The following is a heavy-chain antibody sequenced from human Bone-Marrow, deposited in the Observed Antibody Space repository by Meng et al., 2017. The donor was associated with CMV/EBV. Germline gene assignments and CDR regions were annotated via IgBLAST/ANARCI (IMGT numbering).Heavy chain of an antibody. V-gene: IGHV3-21*01. CDR1: GFTFRSYS. CDR3: ARDSAVVVTAY. Sequence: LSCPASGFTFRSYSMNWVRQAPGKGLEWVSSISSSSSYIYYADSVKGRFTISRDNAKNSLYLQMNSLRAEDTAVYYCARDSAVVVTAYWGQGTLVTVSS. D-gene: IGHD2-21*02. CDR2: ISSSSSYI. J-gene: IGHJ4*02.